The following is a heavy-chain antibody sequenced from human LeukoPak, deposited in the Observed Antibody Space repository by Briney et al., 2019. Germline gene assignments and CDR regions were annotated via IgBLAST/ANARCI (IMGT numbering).Heavy chain of an antibody. V-gene: IGHV3-66*01. CDR2: VYSGGLT. D-gene: IGHD6-19*01. J-gene: IGHJ6*02. CDR1: GFTVSDNY. Sequence: GGSLRLSCAATGFTVSDNYMSWVRQAPGKGVEWVSTVYSGGLTYYADPVKGRFTISRDNSKNTLYLQMSSLRAEDTAVYYCVRDRWPGLGDFWGQGTTVTVSS. CDR3: VRDRWPGLGDF.